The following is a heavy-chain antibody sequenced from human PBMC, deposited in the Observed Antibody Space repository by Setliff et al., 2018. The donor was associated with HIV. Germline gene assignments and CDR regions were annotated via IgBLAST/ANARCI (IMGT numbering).Heavy chain of an antibody. D-gene: IGHD5-12*01. CDR1: GGSFSTYY. CDR2: VHSTGTT. CDR3: AREAVDDDVRYFDY. Sequence: PSETLSLTCTVSGGSFSTYYWSWIRQPAGEGPEYIGRVHSTGTTIYNPSLKSRVTMSVDASKNQLSLKLRSVTAADTAVYYCAREAVDDDVRYFDYWGQGSLVTVSS. V-gene: IGHV4-4*07. J-gene: IGHJ4*02.